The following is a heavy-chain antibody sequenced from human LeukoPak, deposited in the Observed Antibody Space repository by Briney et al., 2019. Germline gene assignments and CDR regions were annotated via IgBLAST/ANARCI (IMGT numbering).Heavy chain of an antibody. D-gene: IGHD5-18*01. V-gene: IGHV1-8*01. CDR1: GYTFTSFD. Sequence: ASVKVSCKASGYTFTSFDINWVRHAAGQRPEFMGWMNPNNGNAGYAPKFQGRITMTRDTSESTAYLEVTSLTSDDTAVYYCARDLGVSAMGSRDWFDPWGQGTLVTVSS. CDR2: MNPNNGNA. J-gene: IGHJ5*02. CDR3: ARDLGVSAMGSRDWFDP.